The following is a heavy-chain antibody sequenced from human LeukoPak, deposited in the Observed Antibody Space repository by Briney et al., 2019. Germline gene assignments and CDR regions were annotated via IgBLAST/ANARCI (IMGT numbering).Heavy chain of an antibody. Sequence: ASVKVSCKASGYTFTSYYMHWVRQAPGQGLEWMGIINPSGGSTSYAQKFQGRVTMTRDTSTSTVYMELSSLRSEDTAVYYCARGPMVRGVISYYYGMDVWGQGTTVTVSS. CDR1: GYTFTSYY. V-gene: IGHV1-46*01. CDR2: INPSGGST. J-gene: IGHJ6*02. CDR3: ARGPMVRGVISYYYGMDV. D-gene: IGHD3-10*01.